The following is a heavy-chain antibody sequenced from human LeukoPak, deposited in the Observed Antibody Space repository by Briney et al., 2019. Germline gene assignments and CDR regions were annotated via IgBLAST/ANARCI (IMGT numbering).Heavy chain of an antibody. CDR1: GYTFTSYG. CDR2: ISAYNGNT. Sequence: APVTVSCKASGYTFTSYGISWVRQAPGQGLEWMGWISAYNGNTNYAQKLQGRVTMTTDTSTSTAYMELRSLRSDDTAVYYCARFPTVTTGGYYFDYWGQGTLVTVSS. D-gene: IGHD4-17*01. CDR3: ARFPTVTTGGYYFDY. J-gene: IGHJ4*02. V-gene: IGHV1-18*01.